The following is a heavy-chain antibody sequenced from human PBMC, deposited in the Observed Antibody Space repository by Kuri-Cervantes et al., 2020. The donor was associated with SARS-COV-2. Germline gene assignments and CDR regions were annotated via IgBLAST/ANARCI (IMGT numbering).Heavy chain of an antibody. CDR1: GGTFSSYT. D-gene: IGHD5-12*01. V-gene: IGHV1-69*02. CDR2: IIPILGIA. CDR3: ARSGYDRAGYFDY. J-gene: IGHJ4*02. Sequence: SVKVSCKASGGTFSSYTISWVRQAPGQGLEWMGRIIPILGIANYAQKFQGRVTMTRDTSTSTVYMELSSLRSEDTAVYYCARSGYDRAGYFDYWGQGTLVTVSS.